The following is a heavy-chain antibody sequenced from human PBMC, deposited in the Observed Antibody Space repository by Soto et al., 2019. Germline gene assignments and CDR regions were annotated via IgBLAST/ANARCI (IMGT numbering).Heavy chain of an antibody. D-gene: IGHD3-22*01. CDR1: GYTFTSYY. Sequence: ASVKVSCKASGYTFTSYYIHWVRQAPGQGLEWMGIINPTGGSTNYAQKFQGRVTMTRDTFTSTVYMELSSLRSEDTAVYYCAIDERGYENDSRKKDVGAFDIWGQGTMVTVSS. J-gene: IGHJ3*02. CDR2: INPTGGST. V-gene: IGHV1-46*01. CDR3: AIDERGYENDSRKKDVGAFDI.